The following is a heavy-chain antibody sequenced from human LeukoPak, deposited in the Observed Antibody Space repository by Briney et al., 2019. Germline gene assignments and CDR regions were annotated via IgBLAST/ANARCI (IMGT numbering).Heavy chain of an antibody. D-gene: IGHD3-9*01. CDR2: NSSSSSYI. J-gene: IGHJ4*02. CDR1: GFTFSSYS. V-gene: IGHV3-21*01. CDR3: ARDNAILRYFDW. Sequence: GSSLRLSCAASGFTFSSYSMNWVRQAPGKGLEWVSSNSSSSSYIYYADSVKGRFTISRDNAKNSLYLQMNSLRAEDTAVYYCARDNAILRYFDWWGQGTLVTVSS.